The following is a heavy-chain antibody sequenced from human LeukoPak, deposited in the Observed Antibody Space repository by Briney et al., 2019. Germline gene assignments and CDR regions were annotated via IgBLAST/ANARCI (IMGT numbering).Heavy chain of an antibody. CDR3: ARRRVTATFGMDV. V-gene: IGHV3-48*02. CDR1: GFTFSSYS. D-gene: IGHD2-21*02. CDR2: ISSSSSTV. Sequence: GGSLRLSCAASGFTFSSYSMNWVRQAPGKGLEWASYISSSSSTVYYADSVKGRFTISRGNAKNSLYLQMNSLRDEDTAVYYCARRRVTATFGMDVWGQGTTVTVSS. J-gene: IGHJ6*02.